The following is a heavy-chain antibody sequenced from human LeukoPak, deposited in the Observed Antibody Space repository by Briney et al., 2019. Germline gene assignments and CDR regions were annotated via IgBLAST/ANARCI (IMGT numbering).Heavy chain of an antibody. CDR2: INHSGRT. CDR3: ARGSLWDWFDP. V-gene: IGHV4-34*01. CDR1: GGSFSGYY. J-gene: IGHJ5*02. Sequence: KPSETLSLTCAVYGGSFSGYYWSWIRQPPGKGLEWVGEINHSGRTNYNPSLKSRVTISVDTSKNQFSLKLSSVTAADTAVYYCARGSLWDWFDPWGQGTLVTVSS. D-gene: IGHD3-16*01.